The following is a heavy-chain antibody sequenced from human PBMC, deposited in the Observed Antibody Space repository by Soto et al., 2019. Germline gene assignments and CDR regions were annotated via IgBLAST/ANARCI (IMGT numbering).Heavy chain of an antibody. V-gene: IGHV3-23*01. D-gene: IGHD3-3*01. CDR2: TSGSGGST. Sequence: EVQLLESGGGLVQPGGSLRLSCSASGFTFSSYAMSWVRQSPGKGLEWVSATSGSGGSTYYADSLKGRLTISRDNSKNTLYMQMTSLRAEDTAVYYCAKDLNTNPLRFLEWLTQDYYYGMDVWGQGTTVTVSS. CDR3: AKDLNTNPLRFLEWLTQDYYYGMDV. J-gene: IGHJ6*02. CDR1: GFTFSSYA.